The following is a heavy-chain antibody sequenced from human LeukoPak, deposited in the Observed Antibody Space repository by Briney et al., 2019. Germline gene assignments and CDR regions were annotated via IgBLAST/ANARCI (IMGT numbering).Heavy chain of an antibody. CDR2: IYYSGST. D-gene: IGHD3-10*01. CDR1: GGSISSGVYY. J-gene: IGHJ3*02. CDR3: ARGVKGLRGAFDI. V-gene: IGHV4-31*03. Sequence: TSQTLSLTCTVSGGSISSGVYYWSWIRQHPGKGLEWIGYIYYSGSTYSNPSLKSRLTMSVDISKNQFSLKLSSVTAADTAVYYCARGVKGLRGAFDIWGQGTVVTVPS.